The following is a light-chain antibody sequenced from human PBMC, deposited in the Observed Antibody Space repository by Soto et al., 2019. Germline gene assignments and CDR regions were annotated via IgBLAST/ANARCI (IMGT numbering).Light chain of an antibody. CDR3: QHYDSSPPYT. V-gene: IGKV3-20*01. J-gene: IGKJ2*01. CDR2: GIF. CDR1: QSVGSDY. Sequence: DIVLTQSPGTLSLSPGDRATLSCRASQSVGSDYIAWYQHRPGQAPRLLFSGIFKRATGIPDRFSGSGSGTDFTLTISRLEPEDSAVYYCQHYDSSPPYTFGQGTKVEIK.